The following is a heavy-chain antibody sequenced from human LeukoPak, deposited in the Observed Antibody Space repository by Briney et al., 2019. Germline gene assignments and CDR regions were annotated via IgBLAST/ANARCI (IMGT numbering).Heavy chain of an antibody. D-gene: IGHD3-3*01. CDR3: AKGSGFDY. J-gene: IGHJ4*02. CDR2: ISGSGDST. Sequence: GGSLRLSCAASGFTFSSYAMSWVRQAPGKGLQWVSAISGSGDSTYYADSVKGRFTISRDDSKNTLYLQMNSLRAEDTAIYYCAKGSGFDYWGQGTLVTVSS. CDR1: GFTFSSYA. V-gene: IGHV3-23*01.